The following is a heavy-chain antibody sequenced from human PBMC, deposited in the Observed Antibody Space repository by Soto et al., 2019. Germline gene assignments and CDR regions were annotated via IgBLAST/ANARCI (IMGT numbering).Heavy chain of an antibody. CDR1: GGSFSGYY. Sequence: QVQLQQWGAGLLKPSETLSLTCAVYGGSFSGYYWSWIRQPPGKGLEWIGEINHSGSTNYNPSLKSRVTISVDTSKNQFSLKLSSVTAADTAVYYCKGGIKNYYGSGSYSDYYYYMDVWGKGTTVTVSS. D-gene: IGHD3-10*01. CDR2: INHSGST. V-gene: IGHV4-34*01. CDR3: KGGIKNYYGSGSYSDYYYYMDV. J-gene: IGHJ6*03.